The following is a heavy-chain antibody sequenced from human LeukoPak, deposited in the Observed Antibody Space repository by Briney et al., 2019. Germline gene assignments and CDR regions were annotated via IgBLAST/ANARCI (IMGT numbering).Heavy chain of an antibody. D-gene: IGHD6-6*01. Sequence: GASVKVSCKASGYTFTSYGISWVRQAPGQGLEWMGWISAYNGNTNYAQKLQGRVTMTTDTSTSTAYMELRSLRSDDTAVYYCARDSIAARPYYYYYYMDVWGKGTTVTVSS. V-gene: IGHV1-18*01. CDR3: ARDSIAARPYYYYYYMDV. J-gene: IGHJ6*03. CDR2: ISAYNGNT. CDR1: GYTFTSYG.